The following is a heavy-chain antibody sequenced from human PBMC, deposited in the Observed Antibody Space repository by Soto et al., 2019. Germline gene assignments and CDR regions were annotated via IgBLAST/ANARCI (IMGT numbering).Heavy chain of an antibody. CDR2: ISGSGRST. CDR1: GFTFSSYA. D-gene: IGHD3-16*01. V-gene: IGHV3-23*01. Sequence: EVQLLQSGGGLVQPGGSLRLSCAASGFTFSSYAMSWVRQAPGKGLEWVAVISGSGRSTYHADSVKGRFTISRDDSNNTLFLQMDSLRLEDTALYYCARWGTTGGLDVWGQGTLVSVSS. J-gene: IGHJ1*01. CDR3: ARWGTTGGLDV.